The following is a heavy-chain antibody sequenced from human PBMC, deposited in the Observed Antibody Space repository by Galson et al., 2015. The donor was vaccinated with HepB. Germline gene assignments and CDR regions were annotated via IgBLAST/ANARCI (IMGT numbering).Heavy chain of an antibody. Sequence: SLRLSCAASGFTFSRFSMHWVRQAPGTGLEWVAVISYDGSNKHYAESVTGRFPISRDNSKNTVYVQLNSLRAEDTAVYYCAKSGVYYDFWSGLAPRVGYLDNWGQGNLVTVSS. D-gene: IGHD3-3*01. J-gene: IGHJ4*02. CDR1: GFTFSRFS. CDR2: ISYDGSNK. V-gene: IGHV3-30*18. CDR3: AKSGVYYDFWSGLAPRVGYLDN.